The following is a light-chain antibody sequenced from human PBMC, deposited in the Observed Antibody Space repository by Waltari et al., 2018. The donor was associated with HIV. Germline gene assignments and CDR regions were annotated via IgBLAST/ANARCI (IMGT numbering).Light chain of an antibody. V-gene: IGLV2-14*03. J-gene: IGLJ1*01. Sequence: QSVLTQPASVSGSPGQSFTLPCTGPIRNVGGSFYVSWYQQHPGKAPKLMIYDGSHRPSGVSNRFSGSKSGNTASLTISGLQAEDEADYYCSSYTSSSTYVFGPRTKVTVL. CDR1: IRNVGGSFY. CDR2: DGS. CDR3: SSYTSSSTYV.